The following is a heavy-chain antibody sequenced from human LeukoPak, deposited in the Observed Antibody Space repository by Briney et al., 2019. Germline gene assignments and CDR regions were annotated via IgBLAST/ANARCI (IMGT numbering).Heavy chain of an antibody. Sequence: GGTLRLSCAASGFTFDDYAMHWVRQGPEKGLEWVSLISGDDGTTRYADSVKGRFTISRDNSKNSLYLQMNSLRTEDTALYYFAKASTISNYYGMDVWGQGTTVTVSS. CDR3: AKASTISNYYGMDV. D-gene: IGHD5/OR15-5a*01. V-gene: IGHV3-43*02. CDR1: GFTFDDYA. CDR2: ISGDDGTT. J-gene: IGHJ6*02.